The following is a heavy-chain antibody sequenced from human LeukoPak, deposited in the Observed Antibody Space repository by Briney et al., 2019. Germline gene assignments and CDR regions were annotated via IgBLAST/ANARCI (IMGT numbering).Heavy chain of an antibody. Sequence: GGSLLISSKGSGCRFTSYWIGWVRQMPGKGLAWMGIIYPGDSDTRYSPSFQGQVTISADKSISTAYLQWSSLKASDTAMYYCARLRGYDTMTPFDYWGQGTLVTVSS. CDR2: IYPGDSDT. J-gene: IGHJ4*02. CDR1: GCRFTSYW. D-gene: IGHD5-12*01. V-gene: IGHV5-51*01. CDR3: ARLRGYDTMTPFDY.